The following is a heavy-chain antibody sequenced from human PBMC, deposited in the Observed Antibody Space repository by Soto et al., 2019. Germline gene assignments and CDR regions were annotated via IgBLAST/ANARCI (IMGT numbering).Heavy chain of an antibody. CDR1: GFPVSSKY. CDR2: INSGGST. D-gene: IGHD2-15*01. CDR3: ARDGLKCSGGRCFGVPMDV. J-gene: IGHJ6*03. Sequence: GGSLSLSCAASGFPVSSKYMSWVRQAPGRGLEWVSLINSGGSTSHADSVKGRFTIARDNSKNALYLQINSLGDEDTAVYYCARDGLKCSGGRCFGVPMDVWGKGTTVTVSS. V-gene: IGHV3-66*01.